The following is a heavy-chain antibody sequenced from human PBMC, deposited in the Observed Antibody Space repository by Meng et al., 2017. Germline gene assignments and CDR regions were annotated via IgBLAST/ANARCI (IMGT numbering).Heavy chain of an antibody. J-gene: IGHJ6*02. CDR1: GGSISSYY. CDR3: ARVYYDYVWGSYGYYGMDV. D-gene: IGHD3-16*01. V-gene: IGHV4-59*01. CDR2: IYYSGST. Sequence: SETLSLTCTVSGGSISSYYWSWIRQSPGKGLEWIGYIYYSGSTNYNPSLKSRVTISVDTSKNQFSLKLSSVTAADTAVYYCARVYYDYVWGSYGYYGMDVWGQGTTVTVSS.